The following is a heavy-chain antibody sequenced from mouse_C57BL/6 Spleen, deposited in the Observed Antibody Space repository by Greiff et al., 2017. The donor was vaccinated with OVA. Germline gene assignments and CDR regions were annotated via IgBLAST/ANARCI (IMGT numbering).Heavy chain of an antibody. CDR3: AKYSGYLCYYAMDD. Sequence: QVQLQESGAELVKPGASVKMSCKASGYTFTSYWITWVKQRPGQGLEWIGDIYPGSGSINYNEKFKSKATLTVDTSSSTAYMQLSSLTSEDSAVYYAAKYSGYLCYYAMDDWGQGTSVTVSS. J-gene: IGHJ4*01. D-gene: IGHD2-2*01. CDR2: IYPGSGSI. CDR1: GYTFTSYW. V-gene: IGHV1-55*01.